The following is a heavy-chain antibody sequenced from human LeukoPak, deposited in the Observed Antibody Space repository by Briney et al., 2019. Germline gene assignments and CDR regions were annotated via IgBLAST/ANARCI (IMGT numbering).Heavy chain of an antibody. J-gene: IGHJ5*02. CDR3: VPYYGASGDWFDP. CDR2: IIPILGIA. V-gene: IGHV1-69*04. Sequence: SVKVSCRASGGTFSIYAISCMRQAPGQGLEWMGRIIPILGIANYAQKFQGRITITADKAKSTVYMELSSLSSEDPAVYYCVPYYGASGDWFDPWGEGTLVTVSS. CDR1: GGTFSIYA. D-gene: IGHD4-17*01.